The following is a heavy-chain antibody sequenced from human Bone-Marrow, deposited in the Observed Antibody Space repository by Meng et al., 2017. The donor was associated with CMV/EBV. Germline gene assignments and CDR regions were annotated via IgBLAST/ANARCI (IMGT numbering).Heavy chain of an antibody. J-gene: IGHJ4*02. CDR2: IYYSGST. CDR1: GCSVSSGTYY. V-gene: IGHV4-61*01. D-gene: IGHD6-19*01. CDR3: ARERGIAVAGIVGRELLKLGVDY. Sequence: SETLSLTCTVPGCSVSSGTYYWSWIRQPPGKGLEWIGYIYYSGSTNYNPSLKSRVTISVDTSKNQFSLKLSSVTAADTAVYYCARERGIAVAGIVGRELLKLGVDYWGQGTLVTVSS.